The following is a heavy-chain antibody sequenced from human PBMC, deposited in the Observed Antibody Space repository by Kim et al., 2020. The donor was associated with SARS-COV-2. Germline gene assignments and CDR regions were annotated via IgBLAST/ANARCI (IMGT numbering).Heavy chain of an antibody. V-gene: IGHV3-21*04. CDR3: ERDRGWLRDGADAFDF. J-gene: IGHJ3*01. CDR1: GFTFSTYS. D-gene: IGHD5-12*01. Sequence: GGSLRLSCAASGFTFSTYSMNWVRQAPGKGLEWVSSISRRSSDIYSADSVRGRVTISRDNAEKSLYLQMKSFRAETTAVAVYERDRGWLRDGADAFDFWG. CDR2: ISRRSSDI.